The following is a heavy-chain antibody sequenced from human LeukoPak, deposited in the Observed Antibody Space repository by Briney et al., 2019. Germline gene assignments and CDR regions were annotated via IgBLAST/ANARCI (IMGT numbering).Heavy chain of an antibody. J-gene: IGHJ2*01. Sequence: GGSLRLSCAASGFTFSSYAMNWVRQAPGKGLEWVSSISGSGDSTNYTDSVKGRFTTSRDNSKKTLYLQMNRLRGEDTAVYYCAKGGTGISRGIAVAGTRLRFERWFFDLWGRGTLVTVSS. CDR2: ISGSGDST. V-gene: IGHV3-23*01. CDR1: GFTFSSYA. CDR3: AKGGTGISRGIAVAGTRLRFERWFFDL. D-gene: IGHD6-19*01.